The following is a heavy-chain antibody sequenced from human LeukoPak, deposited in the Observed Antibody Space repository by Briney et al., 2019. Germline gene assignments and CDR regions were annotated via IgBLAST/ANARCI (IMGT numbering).Heavy chain of an antibody. Sequence: PSETLSLTCAVSGGSISSSNWWSWVRQPPGKGLEWIGEIYHSGSTNYNPSLKSRVTISVDKSKNQFSLKLSSVTAADTAVYYCARARRITIFGVVSYYYYYMDVWGKGTTVTVSS. J-gene: IGHJ6*03. D-gene: IGHD3-3*01. V-gene: IGHV4-4*02. CDR3: ARARRITIFGVVSYYYYYMDV. CDR1: GGSISSSNW. CDR2: IYHSGST.